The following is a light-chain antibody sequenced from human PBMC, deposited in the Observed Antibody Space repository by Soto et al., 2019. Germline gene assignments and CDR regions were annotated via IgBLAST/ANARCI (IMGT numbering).Light chain of an antibody. CDR1: QDINNS. CDR3: QQFDNLPLT. J-gene: IGKJ4*01. Sequence: DIQMTQSLSSLSASVGDRVTITCQANQDINNSLNWYQQSPGEAPKLLIYDASILEAGVPSRFSGSAFGTTFTLTLSSLQLEDFATYYCQQFDNLPLTFGGGTKVELK. V-gene: IGKV1-33*01. CDR2: DAS.